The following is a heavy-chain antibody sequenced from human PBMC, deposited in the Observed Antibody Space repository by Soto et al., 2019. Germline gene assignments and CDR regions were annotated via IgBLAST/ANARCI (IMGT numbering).Heavy chain of an antibody. V-gene: IGHV3-23*01. CDR2: ISGSGGST. CDR1: GFTFSSYA. CDR3: ARDAHFYILTGYYSESDLFYP. Sequence: ESLRLSCAASGFTFSSYAMSWVRQAPGKGLEWVSAISGSGGSTYYADSVKGRFTISRDNAKNSLYLQMNSLRAEDTAVYYCARDAHFYILTGYYSESDLFYPCGQGTLVTVSS. J-gene: IGHJ5*02. D-gene: IGHD3-9*01.